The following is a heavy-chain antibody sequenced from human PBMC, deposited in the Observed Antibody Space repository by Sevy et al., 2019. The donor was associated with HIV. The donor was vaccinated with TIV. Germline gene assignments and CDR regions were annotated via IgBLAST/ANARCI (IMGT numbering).Heavy chain of an antibody. V-gene: IGHV1-2*02. D-gene: IGHD2-15*01. CDR2: INPNSGST. J-gene: IGHJ3*02. Sequence: ASVKVSCKASGYTFTGHYMHWVRQAPGQGLEWMGWINPNSGSTDYAQKVQGRVTLTRDTSISTAYLELSRLTSDDTAVYYCARVFPYCSGGSCDSPYDAFDIWGQGTMVTVSS. CDR3: ARVFPYCSGGSCDSPYDAFDI. CDR1: GYTFTGHY.